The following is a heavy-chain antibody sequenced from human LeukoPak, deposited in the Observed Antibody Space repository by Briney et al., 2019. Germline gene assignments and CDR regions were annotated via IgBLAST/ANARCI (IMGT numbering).Heavy chain of an antibody. CDR3: ARDRDYVRARSFFFDP. V-gene: IGHV4-34*01. CDR1: GGSFSGYY. J-gene: IGHJ5*02. D-gene: IGHD3-16*01. Sequence: SETLSLTCAVYGGSFSGYYWSWIRQPPGKGLEWIGEINHSGSTNYNPSLKSRVTISVDTSKNQFSLKLSSVTAADTAVYYCARDRDYVRARSFFFDPWGQGTLVTVSS. CDR2: INHSGST.